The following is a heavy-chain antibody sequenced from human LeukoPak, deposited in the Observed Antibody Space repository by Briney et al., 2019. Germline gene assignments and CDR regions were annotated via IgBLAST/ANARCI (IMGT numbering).Heavy chain of an antibody. CDR3: AKGRGTVTTVRDAFDI. CDR1: GGSISSSGYY. V-gene: IGHV4-39*01. Sequence: SETLSLTCTVSGGSISSSGYYWGWIRQPPGKGLEWIGSISYSGSTYYNSSLKSRVTISVDTSKNQFSLKLGSVTAADTAVYYCAKGRGTVTTVRDAFDIWGQGTMVTVSS. CDR2: ISYSGST. D-gene: IGHD4-17*01. J-gene: IGHJ3*02.